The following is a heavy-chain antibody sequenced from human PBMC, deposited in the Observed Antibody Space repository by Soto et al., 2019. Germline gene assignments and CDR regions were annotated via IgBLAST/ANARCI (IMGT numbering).Heavy chain of an antibody. CDR2: ISGSGGST. CDR3: AKEGRYFWSGLFGYYYGMDV. CDR1: GFTFSSYA. Sequence: GGSLTLSCAASGFTFSSYAMSWVRQAPGKGLEWVSAISGSGGSTYYADSVKGRFTISRDNSKNTLYLQMNSLRAEDTAVYYCAKEGRYFWSGLFGYYYGMDVWGQGTTVTVSS. V-gene: IGHV3-23*01. J-gene: IGHJ6*02. D-gene: IGHD3-3*01.